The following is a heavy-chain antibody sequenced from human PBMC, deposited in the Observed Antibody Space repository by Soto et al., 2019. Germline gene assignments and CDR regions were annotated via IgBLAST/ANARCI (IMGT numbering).Heavy chain of an antibody. V-gene: IGHV4-34*01. J-gene: IGHJ4*02. CDR3: ARASTGTAVAGTMRGGGNDY. Sequence: KQSETLSLTCAVYGGSFSGYYWSWIRQPPGKGLEWIGEINHSGSTNYNPSLKSRVTISVDTSKNQFSLKLSSVTAADTAVYYCARASTGTAVAGTMRGGGNDYWGQGTLVTVSS. CDR2: INHSGST. D-gene: IGHD6-19*01. CDR1: GGSFSGYY.